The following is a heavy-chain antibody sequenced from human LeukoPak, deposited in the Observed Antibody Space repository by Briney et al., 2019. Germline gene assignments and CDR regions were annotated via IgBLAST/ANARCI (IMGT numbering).Heavy chain of an antibody. D-gene: IGHD3-10*01. J-gene: IGHJ4*02. CDR2: ISYDGSNK. CDR1: GFTFSNYA. CDR3: ARDSGFSGAQRGEF. Sequence: PGGSLRLSCAASGFTFSNYAIHWVRRPPGKGLEWVAVISYDGSNKFYADSVKGRFTISRDNSKNNLYLQMNSLRADDTAVYYCARDSGFSGAQRGEFWGQGTLVTVSS. V-gene: IGHV3-30*04.